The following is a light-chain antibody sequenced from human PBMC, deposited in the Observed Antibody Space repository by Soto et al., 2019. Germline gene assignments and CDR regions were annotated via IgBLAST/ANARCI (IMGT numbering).Light chain of an antibody. CDR3: QVWDGTSDHLVV. J-gene: IGLJ2*01. CDR2: DDS. Sequence: SYELTQPPSVSVAPGQTARITCGRDYIGYKGVHWYQQKPGQAPVLVVYDDSDRPSGIPERFSGSHSGNTATLTISRVEPGDEADYYCQVWDGTSDHLVVFGDGTKVTVL. CDR1: YIGYKG. V-gene: IGLV3-21*02.